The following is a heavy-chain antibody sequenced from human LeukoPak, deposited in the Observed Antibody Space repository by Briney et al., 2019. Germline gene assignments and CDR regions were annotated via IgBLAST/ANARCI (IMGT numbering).Heavy chain of an antibody. V-gene: IGHV1-2*02. CDR2: INPNSGGT. Sequence: ASVTVSCKASGYTFTGYYMHWVRQAPGQGLEWMGWINPNSGGTNYAQKFQGRVTMTRDTSISTAYMELSRLRSDDTAVYYCARFVRSRGVFDYWGQGTLVTVSS. CDR3: ARFVRSRGVFDY. D-gene: IGHD2-21*01. J-gene: IGHJ4*02. CDR1: GYTFTGYY.